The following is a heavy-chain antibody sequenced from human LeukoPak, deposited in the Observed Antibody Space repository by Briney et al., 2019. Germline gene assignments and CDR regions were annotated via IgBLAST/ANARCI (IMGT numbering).Heavy chain of an antibody. J-gene: IGHJ4*02. CDR1: GYTFTSYD. D-gene: IGHD2-2*01. V-gene: IGHV1-8*01. CDR3: ARGPPLVPAPYLEYYFDY. CDR2: MNPNSGNT. Sequence: ASVKVSCKASGYTFTSYDINWVRQATGQGLEWMGWMNPNSGNTGYAQKFQGRVTMTRNTSISTAYMELSRLRSDDTAVYYCARGPPLVPAPYLEYYFDYWGQGTLVTVSS.